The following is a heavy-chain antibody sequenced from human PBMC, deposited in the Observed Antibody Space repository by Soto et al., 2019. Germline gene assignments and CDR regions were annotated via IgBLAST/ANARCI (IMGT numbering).Heavy chain of an antibody. D-gene: IGHD6-13*01. CDR2: MNPNSGNT. J-gene: IGHJ3*02. CDR3: ARGGGNVRYSSRGRAFDI. Sequence: QVQLVQSGAEVKKPGASVKVSCKASGYTFTSYDINWVRQATGQGREWMGWMNPNSGNTGYAQKFQGRVTMTRNTSISTAYRELSSLRSEDTAVYYCARGGGNVRYSSRGRAFDIWGQGTMVTVSS. CDR1: GYTFTSYD. V-gene: IGHV1-8*01.